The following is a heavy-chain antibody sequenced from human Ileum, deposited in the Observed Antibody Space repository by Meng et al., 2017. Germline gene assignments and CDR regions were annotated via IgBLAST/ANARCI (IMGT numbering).Heavy chain of an antibody. D-gene: IGHD1-26*01. J-gene: IGHJ5*02. Sequence: GESLKTSCAASGFTFNIYGMNWIRQAPGKGLEWVAMIWFDGSKKYYGDSVKGRFTISRDNSKNTVDLQMDSLRVDDTAIYYCVRGPGSGVYYSQFDPWGQGTLVTVSS. V-gene: IGHV3-33*01. CDR2: IWFDGSKK. CDR3: VRGPGSGVYYSQFDP. CDR1: GFTFNIYG.